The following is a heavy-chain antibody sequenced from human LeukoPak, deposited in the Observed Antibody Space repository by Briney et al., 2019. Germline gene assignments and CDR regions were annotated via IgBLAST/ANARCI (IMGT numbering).Heavy chain of an antibody. CDR2: ISGSGGST. Sequence: PGGSLRLSCAASGFTFSSYAMSWVRQAPGKGLEWVSAISGSGGSTYYADSVKGRFTISRDNSKNTLYLQMNSLRAEDTAVYYCAKVSGMATIPLNFGYWGQGTLVTVSS. V-gene: IGHV3-23*01. CDR1: GFTFSSYA. CDR3: AKVSGMATIPLNFGY. D-gene: IGHD5-24*01. J-gene: IGHJ4*02.